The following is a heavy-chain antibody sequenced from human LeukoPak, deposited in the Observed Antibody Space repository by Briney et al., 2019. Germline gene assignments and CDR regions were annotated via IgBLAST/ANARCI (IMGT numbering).Heavy chain of an antibody. D-gene: IGHD3-16*01. CDR1: GGTFSSYA. CDR2: IIPLFGTT. J-gene: IGHJ5*02. V-gene: IGHV1-69*06. CDR3: ARRGDWFDP. Sequence: SVKVSCKASGGTFSSYAISWVRQAPGQGLEWMGGIIPLFGTTNYAQKFQGRVTITADKSTSRAYMELSSLRSEDTAVYYCARRGDWFDPWGQGTLVTVSS.